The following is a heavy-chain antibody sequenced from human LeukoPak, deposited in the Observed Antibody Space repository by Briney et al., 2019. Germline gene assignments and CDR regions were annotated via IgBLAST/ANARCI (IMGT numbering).Heavy chain of an antibody. CDR2: IYTSGSA. Sequence: SETLSLTCTVSGGSVSSYSWSWIRQPAGKGLEWIGRIYTSGSANYNPSLKSRVTMSVDASKNQFSLNLTSVTAADTAVYYCARVGPIMTTKWYYFDYWGQGTLVTVSS. D-gene: IGHD4-11*01. CDR1: GGSVSSYS. J-gene: IGHJ4*02. CDR3: ARVGPIMTTKWYYFDY. V-gene: IGHV4-4*07.